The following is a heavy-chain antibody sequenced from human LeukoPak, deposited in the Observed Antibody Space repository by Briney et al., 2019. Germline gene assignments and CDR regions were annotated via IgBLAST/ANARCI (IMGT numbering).Heavy chain of an antibody. V-gene: IGHV3-11*01. Sequence: PGGSLRLSCAAFGFTFSDYYMSWIRQPPGKGLEWVSYISSSGSTIYYADSVKGRFTISRDNAKNSLYLQMNSLRAEDTAVYYCARDRRRSTRRSYYYGMDVWGQGTTVTVSS. J-gene: IGHJ6*02. CDR2: ISSSGSTI. CDR1: GFTFSDYY. CDR3: ARDRRRSTRRSYYYGMDV. D-gene: IGHD2-2*01.